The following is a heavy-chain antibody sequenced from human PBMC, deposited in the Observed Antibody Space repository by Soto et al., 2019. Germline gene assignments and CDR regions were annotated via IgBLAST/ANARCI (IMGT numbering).Heavy chain of an antibody. Sequence: WGSLRLSCAASGFTFGIFDMHWVRQAPGKGLEWVSAIGAAGDPHYSGSVKGRFIISRQNAKNSLYLQMNSLTVGDTAVYYCAKSSSDSLTSFDSWGQGTLVTVSS. V-gene: IGHV3-13*05. CDR2: IGAAGDP. J-gene: IGHJ5*01. D-gene: IGHD2-21*02. CDR3: AKSSSDSLTSFDS. CDR1: GFTFGIFD.